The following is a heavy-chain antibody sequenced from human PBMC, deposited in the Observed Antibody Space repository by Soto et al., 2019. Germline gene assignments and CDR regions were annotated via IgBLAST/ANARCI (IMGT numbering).Heavy chain of an antibody. CDR1: GFTFSIYS. Sequence: GGSLRLSCSASGFTFSIYSMSLVGQAPGKGLEWVSGFRSSGDDGTTYYADSVKGRFTISRDNSKNTLFLQMNSLRAEDTAIYYCAKKVNSGSGSQYFDYWGQGTLVTVSS. CDR2: FRSSGDDGTT. CDR3: AKKVNSGSGSQYFDY. J-gene: IGHJ4*02. D-gene: IGHD3-10*01. V-gene: IGHV3-23*01.